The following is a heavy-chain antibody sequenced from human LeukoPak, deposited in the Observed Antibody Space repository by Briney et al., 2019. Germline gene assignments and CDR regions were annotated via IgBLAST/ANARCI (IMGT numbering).Heavy chain of an antibody. CDR3: ARPRASYCSGGSCVGLDAFDI. J-gene: IGHJ3*02. CDR1: GGSISSSSYY. Sequence: SETLSLTCTVSGGSISSSSYYWGWIRQPPGKGLEWIGSIYYSGSTYYNPSLKSRVTISVDTSKNQFSLKLSSVTAADTAVYYYARPRASYCSGGSCVGLDAFDIWGQGTMVTVSS. CDR2: IYYSGST. D-gene: IGHD2-15*01. V-gene: IGHV4-39*01.